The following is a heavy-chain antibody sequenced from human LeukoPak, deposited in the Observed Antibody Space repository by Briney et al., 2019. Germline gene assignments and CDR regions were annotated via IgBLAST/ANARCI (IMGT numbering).Heavy chain of an antibody. CDR3: ASLKRGYYYGMDV. J-gene: IGHJ6*02. CDR2: IYYSGST. Sequence: PSETLSLTCTVSGASISSDYWSWIRQPPGKGLEWIGYIYYSGSTNYNPSLKSRVTISVDMSKNQFSLKLSSMTAADTAVYYCASLKRGYYYGMDVWGQGTTVTVSS. CDR1: GASISSDY. V-gene: IGHV4-59*08.